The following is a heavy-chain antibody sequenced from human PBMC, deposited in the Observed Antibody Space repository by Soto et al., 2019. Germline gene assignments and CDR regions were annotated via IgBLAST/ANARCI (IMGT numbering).Heavy chain of an antibody. CDR2: ISSGGTTI. Sequence: QVHLVESGGGLVKPGGSLRLSCAVSGFTFSDYYMSWIRQAPGKGLEWVAYISSGGTTIYYGDSVKGRFAISRDNANNSPYLQMNSLRAEDTAVYYCARDYDILTGYSPFDYWGQGTRVTVSS. V-gene: IGHV3-11*01. D-gene: IGHD3-9*01. CDR3: ARDYDILTGYSPFDY. CDR1: GFTFSDYY. J-gene: IGHJ4*02.